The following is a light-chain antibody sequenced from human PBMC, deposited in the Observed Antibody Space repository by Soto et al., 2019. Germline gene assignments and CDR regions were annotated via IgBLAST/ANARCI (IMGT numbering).Light chain of an antibody. CDR2: GAS. CDR1: QSVSSN. V-gene: IGKV3-15*01. CDR3: QQYYNWLGT. J-gene: IGKJ1*01. Sequence: EIVMTQSPATLSVSPGERATLSYRASQSVSSNLAWYQQKPGQAPRLLIYGASTRATGTPARFSGSGSGTEFTLTISSLQSEDFAVYYCQQYYNWLGTFGQGTKVEIK.